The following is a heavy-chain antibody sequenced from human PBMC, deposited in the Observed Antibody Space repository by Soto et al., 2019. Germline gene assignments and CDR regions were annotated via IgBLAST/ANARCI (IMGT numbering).Heavy chain of an antibody. Sequence: QLQLQESGSGLVKPSQTLSLTCAASGGSISSGGYSWSWILQPPGKGLEWIGYIYHSGITYYNPPLKSRVTISVDRSKNQFSLKLSSVTAADTAVYYCAAGGGLPRYYWGQGTLVTVSS. J-gene: IGHJ4*02. CDR1: GGSISSGGYS. V-gene: IGHV4-30-2*01. CDR3: AAGGGLPRYY. D-gene: IGHD5-12*01. CDR2: IYHSGIT.